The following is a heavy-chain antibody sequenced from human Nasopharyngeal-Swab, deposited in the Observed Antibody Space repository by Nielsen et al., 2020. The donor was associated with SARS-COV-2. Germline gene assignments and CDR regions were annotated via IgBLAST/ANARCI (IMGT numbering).Heavy chain of an antibody. CDR2: ISAYNGNT. V-gene: IGHV1-18*01. CDR3: ARVGPRKWGDYYGMDV. CDR1: GYTFTSYG. Sequence: ASVKVSCKASGYTFTSYGISWVRQAPGQGLEWMGWISAYNGNTNYAQKPQGRVTMTTETSTSTAYMELRSLRSDDTAVYYCARVGPRKWGDYYGMDVWGQGTTVTVSS. D-gene: IGHD3-16*01. J-gene: IGHJ6*02.